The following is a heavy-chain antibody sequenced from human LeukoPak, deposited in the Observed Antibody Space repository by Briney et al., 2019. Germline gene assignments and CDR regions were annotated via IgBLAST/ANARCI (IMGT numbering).Heavy chain of an antibody. CDR3: ARANFLYCSSTTCLFDY. CDR2: INPNDGDT. J-gene: IGHJ4*02. V-gene: IGHV1-2*02. D-gene: IGHD2-2*01. Sequence: GASVKVSCKASGYTFTDYYMHWVRRAPGQGFEWMGWINPNDGDTNYAQKFQGRVTMTGDTSISTAHMEVSRLRSDDTAVYYCARANFLYCSSTTCLFDYWGQGTLVTVSS. CDR1: GYTFTDYY.